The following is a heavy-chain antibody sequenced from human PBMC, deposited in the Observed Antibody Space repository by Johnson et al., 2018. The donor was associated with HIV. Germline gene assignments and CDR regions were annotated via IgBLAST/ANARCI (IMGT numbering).Heavy chain of an antibody. V-gene: IGHV3-9*01. D-gene: IGHD3-3*01. CDR3: ARDRVPDAFDI. CDR2: ISWNSGSI. CDR1: GFTFDDYA. J-gene: IGHJ3*02. Sequence: VQVVESGGGVVQPGRSLRLSCAASGFTFDDYAMHWVRQAPGKGLEWVSGISWNSGSIGYADSVKGRFTISRDNAKNSLYLQMNSLRAEDTAVYYCARDRVPDAFDIWGQGTMVTVSS.